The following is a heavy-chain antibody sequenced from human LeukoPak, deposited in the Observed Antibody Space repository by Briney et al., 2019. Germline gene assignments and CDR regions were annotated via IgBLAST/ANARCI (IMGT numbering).Heavy chain of an antibody. V-gene: IGHV3-64*01. CDR1: GFTFSSYA. J-gene: IGHJ4*02. D-gene: IGHD3-22*01. CDR2: ISSNGGST. Sequence: GGSLRLSCAASGFTFSSYAMHWVRQAPGKGLEYVSAISSNGGSTYYASSVKGRFTISRDNSKNTLYLQMGSLRAEDMAVYYCARGSRNYYDSSGYYYYWGQGTLVTVSS. CDR3: ARGSRNYYDSSGYYYY.